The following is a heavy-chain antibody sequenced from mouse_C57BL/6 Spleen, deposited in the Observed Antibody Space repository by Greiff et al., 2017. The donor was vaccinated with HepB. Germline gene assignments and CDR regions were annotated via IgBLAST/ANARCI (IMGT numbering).Heavy chain of an antibody. CDR3: ARRTFYGSSPPCV. J-gene: IGHJ1*03. Sequence: QVQLQQPGAELVRPGTSVKLSCKASGYTFTSYWMHWVKQRPGQGLEWIGVIDPSDSYTNYNQKFKGKATLTVDTSSSTAYMQLSSLTSVDSAVYYCARRTFYGSSPPCVWGTGTTVTVSS. CDR1: GYTFTSYW. V-gene: IGHV1-59*01. D-gene: IGHD1-1*01. CDR2: IDPSDSYT.